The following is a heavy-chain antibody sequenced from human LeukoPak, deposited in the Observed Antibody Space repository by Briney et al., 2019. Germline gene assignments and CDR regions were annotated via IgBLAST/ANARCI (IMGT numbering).Heavy chain of an antibody. CDR1: GFSLSNYG. V-gene: IGHV3-33*06. D-gene: IGHD7-27*01. CDR3: AKSGRNWAYLEY. CDR2: IWYDGTNK. J-gene: IGHJ4*02. Sequence: PGGSPRLSCAVSGFSLSNYGMHWVRQAPGRGLEWVAVIWYDGTNKYYADSVRGRFTISRDSSKNTLYLQMNSLRAEDTAVYYCAKSGRNWAYLEYWGQGTLVTVSS.